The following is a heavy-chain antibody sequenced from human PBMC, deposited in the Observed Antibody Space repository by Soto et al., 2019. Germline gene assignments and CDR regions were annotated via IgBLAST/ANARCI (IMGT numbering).Heavy chain of an antibody. CDR1: GFTFDDYA. CDR2: ISWNSGSI. Sequence: EVQLVESGGGLVQPGRSLRLSCAASGFTFDDYAMHWVRQAPGKGLEWVSGISWNSGSIGYADSVKGRFTISRDNAKNSLYLQMNSLRAEDTALYYCAKDPFSSLTGNFDYWGQGTLVTVSS. CDR3: AKDPFSSLTGNFDY. D-gene: IGHD3-9*01. J-gene: IGHJ4*02. V-gene: IGHV3-9*01.